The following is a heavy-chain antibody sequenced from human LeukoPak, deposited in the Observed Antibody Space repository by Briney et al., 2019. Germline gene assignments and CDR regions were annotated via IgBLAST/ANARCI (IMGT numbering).Heavy chain of an antibody. D-gene: IGHD5-24*01. CDR3: ARGAGYNYPYYFDY. V-gene: IGHV3-53*01. CDR1: GFTVSSNY. Sequence: GGSLRLSCAASGFTVSSNYMNWVRQAPGKGLEWVSVIYGGGNIYYADSVKGRLTISRDNSKNTLYLQMDSLRAEDTAVYYCARGAGYNYPYYFDYWGQGTLVTVSS. CDR2: IYGGGNI. J-gene: IGHJ4*02.